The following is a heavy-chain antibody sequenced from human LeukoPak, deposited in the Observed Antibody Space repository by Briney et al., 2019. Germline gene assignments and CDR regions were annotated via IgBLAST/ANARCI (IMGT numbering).Heavy chain of an antibody. Sequence: ASVKVSCKASGYTFTSYYMHWVRQAPGQGLEWMGIINPSGGSTSYAQKFQARVTMTRDTSTSTVYMELSSLGSEDTAVYYCAREGRYYDSSGYFSHDAFDIWGQGTMVTVSS. CDR2: INPSGGST. CDR1: GYTFTSYY. D-gene: IGHD3-22*01. V-gene: IGHV1-46*03. J-gene: IGHJ3*02. CDR3: AREGRYYDSSGYFSHDAFDI.